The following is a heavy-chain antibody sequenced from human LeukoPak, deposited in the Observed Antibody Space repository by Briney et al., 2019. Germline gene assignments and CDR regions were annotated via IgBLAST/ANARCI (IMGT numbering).Heavy chain of an antibody. CDR1: GYTLTELS. Sequence: ASVKVSCKVSGYTLTELSMHWVRQAPGQGLEWMGWISAYNGNTNYAQKLQGRVTMTTDTSTSTAYMELRSLRSDDTAVYYCARDRGYSYGGSAFWGQGTLVTVSS. CDR3: ARDRGYSYGGSAF. J-gene: IGHJ4*02. V-gene: IGHV1-18*01. CDR2: ISAYNGNT. D-gene: IGHD5-18*01.